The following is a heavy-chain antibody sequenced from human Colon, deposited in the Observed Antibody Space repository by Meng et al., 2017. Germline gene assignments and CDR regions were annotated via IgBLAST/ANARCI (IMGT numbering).Heavy chain of an antibody. CDR3: ARGLVVTTEGDF. J-gene: IGHJ4*02. CDR2: ISGRNGNT. Sequence: QVHLVQSGPEVKKPGASVKVSCKASGYPFNTNGSHWVRQAPGQGLEWMGWISGRNGNTNYAQVLQGRVTMTTDASTNTAYMELRNLTSDDTAVYYCARGLVVTTEGDFWGQGTLVTVSS. CDR1: GYPFNTNG. V-gene: IGHV1-18*01. D-gene: IGHD2-21*02.